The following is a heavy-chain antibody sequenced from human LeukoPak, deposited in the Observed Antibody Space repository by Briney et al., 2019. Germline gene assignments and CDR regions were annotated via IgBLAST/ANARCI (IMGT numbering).Heavy chain of an antibody. D-gene: IGHD6-19*01. CDR3: AKSPEYSSGWYWYFDL. J-gene: IGHJ2*01. CDR2: ISGSGGST. Sequence: GGSLRLSCAASGFTFSSYAMSWVRQAPGKGLEWVSAISGSGGSTYYADSVKGRFTISRDNSKNTLYLQMNSLRAEDTAVYYCAKSPEYSSGWYWYFDLXXXGTLVTVSS. CDR1: GFTFSSYA. V-gene: IGHV3-23*01.